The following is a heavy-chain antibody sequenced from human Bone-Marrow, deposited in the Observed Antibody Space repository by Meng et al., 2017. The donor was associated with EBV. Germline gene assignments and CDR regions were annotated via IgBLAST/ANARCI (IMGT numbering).Heavy chain of an antibody. CDR2: INHSGST. CDR3: ASRHYYDSSGYYGFDY. J-gene: IGHJ4*02. V-gene: IGHV4-34*01. CDR1: GGSFSGYY. Sequence: QVQLQQWGAGLLKPSATLFLTCAVYGGSFSGYYWSWIRQPPGKGLEWIGEINHSGSTNYNPSLKSRVTISVDTSKNQFSLKLSSVTAADTAVYYCASRHYYDSSGYYGFDYWGQGTLVTVSS. D-gene: IGHD3-22*01.